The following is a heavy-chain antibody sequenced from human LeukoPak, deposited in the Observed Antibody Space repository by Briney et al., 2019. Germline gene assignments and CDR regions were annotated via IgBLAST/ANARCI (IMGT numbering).Heavy chain of an antibody. CDR2: IYYSGST. J-gene: IGHJ3*02. CDR1: GGSISSYY. CDR3: ARAREVAAPIDAFDI. V-gene: IGHV4-59*08. Sequence: SETLSLTCTVSGGSISSYYWSWIRQPPGKGLEWIGYIYYSGSTNYNPSLKSRVTISVDTSKNQFSLKLSSVTAADTAVYYCARAREVAAPIDAFDIWGQGTMVTVSS. D-gene: IGHD6-13*01.